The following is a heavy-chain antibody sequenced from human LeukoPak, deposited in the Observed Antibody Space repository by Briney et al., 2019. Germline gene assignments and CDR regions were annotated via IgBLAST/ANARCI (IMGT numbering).Heavy chain of an antibody. V-gene: IGHV1-69*05. Sequence: SVKVSCKASGGTFSSYAISWVRQAPGRGLEWMGRIIPIFGTANYAQKFQGRVTITTDESTSTAYMELSSLRSEDTAVYYCARDHRMTTVTTLHYWGQGTLVTVSS. CDR2: IIPIFGTA. CDR3: ARDHRMTTVTTLHY. J-gene: IGHJ4*02. D-gene: IGHD4-17*01. CDR1: GGTFSSYA.